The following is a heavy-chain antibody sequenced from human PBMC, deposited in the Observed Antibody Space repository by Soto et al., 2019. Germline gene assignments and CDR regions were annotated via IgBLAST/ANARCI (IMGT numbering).Heavy chain of an antibody. J-gene: IGHJ4*02. CDR2: INHSGIT. Sequence: PSETLSLTCTVSGGSFSGYFWTWIRQPPGKGLEWLAEINHSGITNYNPSVESRVSMSVDTSKNQFSLSLSSVTTADTDLYSCARTTAVPNNRRSSYFFDYWGQGTQVTVSS. CDR3: ARTTAVPNNRRSSYFFDY. CDR1: GGSFSGYF. V-gene: IGHV4-34*10. D-gene: IGHD4-17*01.